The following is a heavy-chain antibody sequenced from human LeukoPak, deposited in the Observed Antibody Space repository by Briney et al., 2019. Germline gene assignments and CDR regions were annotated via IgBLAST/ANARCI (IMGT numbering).Heavy chain of an antibody. CDR1: GGSINTYY. Sequence: PSETLSLTCTVSGGSINTYYWSWIRQPPGKGLEWIGYIYYSGSTNYNPSLKSRVTISVDTSKNQFSLKLSSVTAADTAVYYCVAEHDKVTDDAFDVWGQGTMVTVSS. J-gene: IGHJ3*01. CDR2: IYYSGST. V-gene: IGHV4-59*08. D-gene: IGHD1-14*01. CDR3: VAEHDKVTDDAFDV.